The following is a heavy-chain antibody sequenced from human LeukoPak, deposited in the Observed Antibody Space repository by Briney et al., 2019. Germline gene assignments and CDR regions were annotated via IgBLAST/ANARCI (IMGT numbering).Heavy chain of an antibody. CDR1: GGSVSSYY. V-gene: IGHV4-59*02. CDR2: IYYSGST. Sequence: PSETLSLTCSVSGGSVSSYYWSWIRQSPGKGLEWIGYIYYSGSTNYNPSLKSRVTISVDTSKDQFSLKLSSVTAADTAVYYCARVGTAAEDYFDYWGQGTLVTVSS. CDR3: ARVGTAAEDYFDY. J-gene: IGHJ4*02. D-gene: IGHD6-13*01.